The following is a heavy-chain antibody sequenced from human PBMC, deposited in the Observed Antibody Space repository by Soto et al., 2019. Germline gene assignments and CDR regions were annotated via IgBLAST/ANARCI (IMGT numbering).Heavy chain of an antibody. CDR2: INHSGST. V-gene: IGHV4-34*01. Sequence: QVQLQQWGAGLLKPSETLSLTCAVYGGSFSGYYWSWIRQPPGKGLEWIGEINHSGSTSYNPSLKSRVTISVDTSKNQFSLKLSSVTAADTAVYYCARVPYSSGWYNAFDIWGQGTMVTVSS. D-gene: IGHD6-19*01. J-gene: IGHJ3*02. CDR3: ARVPYSSGWYNAFDI. CDR1: GGSFSGYY.